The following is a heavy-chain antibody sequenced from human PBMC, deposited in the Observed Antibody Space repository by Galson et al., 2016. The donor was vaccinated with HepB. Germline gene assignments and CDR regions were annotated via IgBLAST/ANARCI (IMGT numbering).Heavy chain of an antibody. Sequence: SETLSLTCGVSGVSFRGSYWSWIRQAPGKGLEWIGEINHNGISNYNPPLQSRVTMSVDTSKNLFSLQLTSVTAADTAVYYCARLSSGWQYYYFDPWGRGTLVTVSS. CDR3: ARLSSGWQYYYFDP. J-gene: IGHJ2*01. CDR1: GVSFRGSY. D-gene: IGHD2/OR15-2a*01. CDR2: INHNGIS. V-gene: IGHV4-34*01.